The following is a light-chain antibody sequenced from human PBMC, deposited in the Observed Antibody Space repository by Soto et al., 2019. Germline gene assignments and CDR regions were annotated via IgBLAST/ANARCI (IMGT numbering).Light chain of an antibody. J-gene: IGKJ5*01. Sequence: IVLTQSPATLSLWPGERAVLSCRASQTVNTYLSWYQQRPGQAPRLLIYDASKRVPGIPARFSGSGSGTDFTITISSLEPEDFAVYYCQQRGTSLTFGQGTRLDIE. CDR1: QTVNTY. CDR3: QQRGTSLT. V-gene: IGKV3-11*01. CDR2: DAS.